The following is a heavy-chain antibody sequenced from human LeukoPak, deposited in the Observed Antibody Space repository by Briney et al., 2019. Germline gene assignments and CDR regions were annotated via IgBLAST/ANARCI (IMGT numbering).Heavy chain of an antibody. J-gene: IGHJ4*02. CDR2: ISSSGSTI. D-gene: IGHD4-11*01. V-gene: IGHV3-11*04. CDR3: ARDRRTSVTTGYFDY. CDR1: GFTFSDYY. Sequence: GGSLRLSCAASGFTFSDYYMSWIRQAPGKGLEWVSYISSSGSTIYYADSVKGRFTISRDNAKNSLYLQMNSLRAEDTAVYYCARDRRTSVTTGYFDYWGQGTLVTVSS.